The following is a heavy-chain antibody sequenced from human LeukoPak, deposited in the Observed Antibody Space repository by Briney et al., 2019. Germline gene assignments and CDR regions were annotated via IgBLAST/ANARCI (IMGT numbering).Heavy chain of an antibody. CDR2: IIPIFGTA. D-gene: IGHD2-8*01. J-gene: IGHJ5*02. CDR1: GGTFSSYA. Sequence: SVKVSCKASGGTFSSYAISWVRQAPGQGLEWMGRIIPIFGTANYAQKFQGRVTITTDESTSTAYMELSSLRSEDTAVYHCARETKRHNGVCHTWGQGTLVTVSS. CDR3: ARETKRHNGVCHT. V-gene: IGHV1-69*05.